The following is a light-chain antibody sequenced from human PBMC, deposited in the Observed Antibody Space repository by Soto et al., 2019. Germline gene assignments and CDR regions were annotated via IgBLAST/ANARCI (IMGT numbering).Light chain of an antibody. Sequence: EIVLTQSPATLSVSPGERATLSCRASQSVSNYLAWYQQKPGQAPRLLIYDASNRATGVPVRFSGSGSGTDFTLTISSLGPEDFAVYYCQKGGTFGQGTKLEIK. V-gene: IGKV3-11*01. CDR1: QSVSNY. CDR2: DAS. CDR3: QKGGT. J-gene: IGKJ2*01.